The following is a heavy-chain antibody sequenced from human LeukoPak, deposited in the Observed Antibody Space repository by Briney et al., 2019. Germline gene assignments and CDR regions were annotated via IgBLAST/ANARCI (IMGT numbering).Heavy chain of an antibody. CDR1: GFTFSSYS. V-gene: IGHV3-21*01. D-gene: IGHD6-19*01. CDR3: ARDWHHSSGCLDY. CDR2: ISSSSSYI. J-gene: IGHJ4*02. Sequence: GGSLRLSCAASGFTFSSYSTNWVRQAPGKGLEWVSSISSSSSYIYYADSVKGRFTISRDNAKNSLYLQMNSLRAEDTAVYYCARDWHHSSGCLDYWGQGTLVTVSS.